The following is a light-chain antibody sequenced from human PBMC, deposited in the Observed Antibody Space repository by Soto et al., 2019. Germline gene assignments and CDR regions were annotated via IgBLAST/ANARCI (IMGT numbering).Light chain of an antibody. Sequence: EIVLTQSPATLSLPPGERATLSWSASQSVSSYLAWYQQKPGQAPRLLIDDASNRATGIPARFSGSGSGTDFTLTITSLEPEDFAVYYCQQRSNWASGQWTKVEIK. CDR1: QSVSSY. J-gene: IGKJ1*01. CDR3: QQRSNWA. CDR2: DAS. V-gene: IGKV3-11*01.